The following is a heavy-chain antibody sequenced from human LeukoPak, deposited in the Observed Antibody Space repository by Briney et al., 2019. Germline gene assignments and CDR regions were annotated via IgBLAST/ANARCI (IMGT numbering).Heavy chain of an antibody. D-gene: IGHD3-9*01. CDR2: IIPIFGTA. CDR1: GGTFSSYA. Sequence: SVTVSCTASGGTFSSYAISWVRQAPGQGLEWMGGIIPIFGTANYAQKFQGRVTITADESTSTAYMELRSLRSDDTAVYYCARDAVYYDILTGYLYYYGMDVWGQGTTVTVSS. CDR3: ARDAVYYDILTGYLYYYGMDV. V-gene: IGHV1-69*13. J-gene: IGHJ6*02.